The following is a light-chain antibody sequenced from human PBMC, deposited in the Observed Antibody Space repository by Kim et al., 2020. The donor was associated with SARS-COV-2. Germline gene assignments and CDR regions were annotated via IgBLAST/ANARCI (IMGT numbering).Light chain of an antibody. CDR3: QQCYSTLRS. J-gene: IGKJ1*01. CDR2: AAS. V-gene: IGKV1-39*01. CDR1: QSISNY. Sequence: AAVGDRITITRRSSQSISNYLNWYQQKPGNAPKLLIYAASSLKSGVPSRFSGSGSGTDFTLTISSLQPEDFATYYCQQCYSTLRSFGQGTKVDIK.